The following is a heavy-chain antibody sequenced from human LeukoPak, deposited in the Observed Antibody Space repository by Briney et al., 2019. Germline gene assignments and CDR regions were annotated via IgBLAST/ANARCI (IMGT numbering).Heavy chain of an antibody. CDR3: ARSHRGAYYYYGMDV. CDR1: GFTFSHYW. Sequence: GRSLRLSCAASGFTFSHYWMHWVRQAPGKGLVWVSRINSDRSSTDYADSVKDRFTISRDNARNTLFLQMNSLRAEDTAVYYCARSHRGAYYYYGMDVWGQGTAVTVSS. CDR2: INSDRSST. V-gene: IGHV3-74*01. J-gene: IGHJ6*02.